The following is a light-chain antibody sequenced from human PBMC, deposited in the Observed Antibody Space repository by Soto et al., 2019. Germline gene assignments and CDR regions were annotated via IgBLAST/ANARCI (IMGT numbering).Light chain of an antibody. V-gene: IGLV2-23*01. Sequence: QSVLTQPASVCGSPGQSITISCSGTSSDVGSYNLVSWYQQHPGKAPKLMIYEGSKRPSGVSNRFSGSKSGNTASLTISGLHAEDEADYYCCSYAGSSTDVVFGGGTKVTVL. CDR2: EGS. CDR1: SSDVGSYNL. J-gene: IGLJ2*01. CDR3: CSYAGSSTDVV.